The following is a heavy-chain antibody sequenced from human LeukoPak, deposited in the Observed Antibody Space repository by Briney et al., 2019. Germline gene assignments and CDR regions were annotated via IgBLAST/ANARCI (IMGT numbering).Heavy chain of an antibody. CDR1: GFTLSSYW. J-gene: IGHJ4*02. Sequence: GGSLRLSCAASGFTLSSYWMHWVRQAPGKGLVWVSRINSDGSSTNYADSVKGRFTISRDNSKNTLYLQMNSLRAEDTAVYYCAKDFWSGYYPNYWGQGTLVTVSS. V-gene: IGHV3-74*01. CDR3: AKDFWSGYYPNY. CDR2: INSDGSST. D-gene: IGHD3-3*01.